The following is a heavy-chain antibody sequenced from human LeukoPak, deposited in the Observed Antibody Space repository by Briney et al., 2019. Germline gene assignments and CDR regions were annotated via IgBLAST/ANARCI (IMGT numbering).Heavy chain of an antibody. CDR3: AREKPTYYYDSSGYFWYFDY. Sequence: ASVKVSCKASGYTFTGYYMHWVRQAPGQGLEWMGWINPNSGGTNYAQKFQGRVTMTRDTSISTAYMELSRLRSDDTAVYYCAREKPTYYYDSSGYFWYFDYWGQGTLVTVSS. D-gene: IGHD3-22*01. J-gene: IGHJ4*02. CDR2: INPNSGGT. V-gene: IGHV1-2*02. CDR1: GYTFTGYY.